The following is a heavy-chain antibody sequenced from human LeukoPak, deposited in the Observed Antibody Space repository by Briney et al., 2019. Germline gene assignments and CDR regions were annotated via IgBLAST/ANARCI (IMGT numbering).Heavy chain of an antibody. CDR3: ARDIEDGSGYFNWFDP. Sequence: ASVKVSCKASGGTSSSYTISWVRQAPGQGLEWMGRIIPILGIANYAQKFQGRVTITADKSTSTAYTELSSLRSEDTAVYYCARDIEDGSGYFNWFDPWGQGTLVTVSS. D-gene: IGHD3-10*01. CDR1: GGTSSSYT. J-gene: IGHJ5*02. V-gene: IGHV1-69*04. CDR2: IIPILGIA.